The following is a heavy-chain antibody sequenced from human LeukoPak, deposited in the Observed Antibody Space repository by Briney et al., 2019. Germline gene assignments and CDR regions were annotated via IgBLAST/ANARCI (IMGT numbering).Heavy chain of an antibody. CDR3: ARDRLGSGSYLDY. CDR2: ISSSGSTI. CDR1: GFTFSSCE. Sequence: PGGSLRLSCAASGFTFSSCEMNWVRQAPGKGLEWVSYISSSGSTIYYADSVKGRFTISRDNAKNSLYLQMNSLRAEDTAVYYCARDRLGSGSYLDYWGQGTLVTVSS. D-gene: IGHD3-10*01. V-gene: IGHV3-48*03. J-gene: IGHJ4*02.